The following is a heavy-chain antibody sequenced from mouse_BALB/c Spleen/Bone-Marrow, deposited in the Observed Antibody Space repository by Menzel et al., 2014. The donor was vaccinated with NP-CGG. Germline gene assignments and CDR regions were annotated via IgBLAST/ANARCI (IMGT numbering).Heavy chain of an antibody. D-gene: IGHD2-2*01. CDR3: ARLGYYGYVDY. CDR1: GFDFSRYW. Sequence: EVQGVESGGGLVQPGGSLKLSCAASGFDFSRYWMSWVRQAPGKGLEWIGEINPDSSTINYTPSLKDKFIISRDNAKNTLYLQMSKVRSEDTTLYYCARLGYYGYVDYWGQGTSVTVSS. J-gene: IGHJ4*01. V-gene: IGHV4-1*02. CDR2: INPDSSTI.